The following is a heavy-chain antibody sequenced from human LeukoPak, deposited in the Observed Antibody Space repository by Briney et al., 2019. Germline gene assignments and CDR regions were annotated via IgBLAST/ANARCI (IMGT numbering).Heavy chain of an antibody. D-gene: IGHD2-21*02. CDR2: MYYSGST. CDR1: GGSISSGGYY. J-gene: IGHJ5*02. CDR3: ARAGDIVVVTAIRSVWFDP. V-gene: IGHV4-31*03. Sequence: SETLSLTCTVSGGSISSGGYYWSWIRQHPGKGLEWIGYMYYSGSTYYNPSLKSRVTISVDTSKNQFSLKLSSVTAADTAVYYCARAGDIVVVTAIRSVWFDPWGQGTLVTVSS.